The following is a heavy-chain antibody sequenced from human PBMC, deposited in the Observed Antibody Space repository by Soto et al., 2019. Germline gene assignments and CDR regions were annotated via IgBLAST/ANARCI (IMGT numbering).Heavy chain of an antibody. Sequence: QLHLQESGPGLVKPSETLSLTCSVSGYSVSSSDYYWAWIRQPPGKGLEWIGSMFYSGLTYYNPSLKSRVNLSVDTSKNQFSVRLNSVTAADTAVYYCAPLSVSLSGPYGIHVWGQGTTVTVSS. J-gene: IGHJ6*02. V-gene: IGHV4-39*01. D-gene: IGHD2-15*01. CDR2: MFYSGLT. CDR3: APLSVSLSGPYGIHV. CDR1: GYSVSSSDYY.